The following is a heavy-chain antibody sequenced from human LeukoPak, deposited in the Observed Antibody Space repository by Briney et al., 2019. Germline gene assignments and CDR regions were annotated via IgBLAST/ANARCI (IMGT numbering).Heavy chain of an antibody. V-gene: IGHV1-8*01. CDR3: AREEQQLVGPAFDI. Sequence: GASVKVSCKASGYTFTSYDFNWVRQATGQRPEWMGWMSPNSGDTSYAQKFQDRVTMTRNTSISTAYMELSSLRSDDTAVYYCAREEQQLVGPAFDIWGQGTMVTVSS. CDR1: GYTFTSYD. D-gene: IGHD6-13*01. J-gene: IGHJ3*02. CDR2: MSPNSGDT.